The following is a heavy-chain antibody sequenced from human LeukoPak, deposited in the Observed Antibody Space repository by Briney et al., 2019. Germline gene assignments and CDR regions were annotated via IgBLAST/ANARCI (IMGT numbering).Heavy chain of an antibody. D-gene: IGHD3-22*01. J-gene: IGHJ4*02. CDR1: GFTFSSYA. Sequence: PGGSLRLSCAASGFTFSSYAMHWVRQAPGKGLEWVAVILYDGSNKYYADSVKGRFTISRDNSKNTLYLQMNSLRAEDTAVYYCARRSDSSGYYQEYYFDYWGQGTLVTVSS. CDR3: ARRSDSSGYYQEYYFDY. V-gene: IGHV3-33*08. CDR2: ILYDGSNK.